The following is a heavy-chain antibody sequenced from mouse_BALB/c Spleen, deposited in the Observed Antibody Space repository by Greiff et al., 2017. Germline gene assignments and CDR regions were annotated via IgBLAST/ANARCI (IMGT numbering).Heavy chain of an antibody. CDR3: ARVYGNYYAMDY. D-gene: IGHD2-1*01. V-gene: IGHV5-9-4*01. J-gene: IGHJ4*01. CDR2: ISSGGSYT. CDR1: GFTFSSNA. Sequence: EVKVVESGGGLVKPGGSLKLSCAASGFTFSSNAMPWVRQSPEKRLEWVAEISSGGSYTYYPDTVTGRFTISRDNAKNTLYLEMSSLRSEDTAMYYCARVYGNYYAMDYWGQGTSVTVSS.